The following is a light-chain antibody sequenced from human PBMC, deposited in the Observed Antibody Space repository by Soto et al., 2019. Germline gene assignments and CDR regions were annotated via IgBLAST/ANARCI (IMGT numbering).Light chain of an antibody. V-gene: IGKV3-15*01. CDR3: QHYFNWPYT. Sequence: ILLTQSPCTLSLSPGERGTLSCRASQSISSSYLAWYQQKPGRAPRLLIYGASTRATGIPARFSGSGSGTEFTLTISNLQSEDFALYYCQHYFNWPYTFGQGTKVDIK. J-gene: IGKJ2*01. CDR1: QSISSSY. CDR2: GAS.